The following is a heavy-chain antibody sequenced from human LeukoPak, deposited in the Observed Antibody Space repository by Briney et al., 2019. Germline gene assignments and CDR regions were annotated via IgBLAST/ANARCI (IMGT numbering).Heavy chain of an antibody. D-gene: IGHD2-2*01. V-gene: IGHV1-8*03. CDR2: MNPNSGNT. CDR3: ATPYIVVVPAANKGAFDI. CDR1: GYTFTSYD. J-gene: IGHJ3*02. Sequence: ASVKVSCKASGYTFTSYDINWVRQATGQGLEWMGWMNPNSGNTGYAQKFQGRVTITRNTSISTAYMELSSLRSEDTAVYYCATPYIVVVPAANKGAFDIWGQGTMVTVSS.